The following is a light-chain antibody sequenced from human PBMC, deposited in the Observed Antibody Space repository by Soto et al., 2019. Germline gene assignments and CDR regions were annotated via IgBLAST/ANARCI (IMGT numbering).Light chain of an antibody. Sequence: IQMTHSPSSLSASVGDIVTISCRAIQGIGNDLGWYQQKPGKPPKVLIYGAYNLQSGVQPRFRGSGSGTEFTLTISSLQPDDFATYYCQHYNSYSEAFGQGTKVDIK. CDR1: QGIGND. CDR2: GAY. V-gene: IGKV1-17*01. J-gene: IGKJ1*01. CDR3: QHYNSYSEA.